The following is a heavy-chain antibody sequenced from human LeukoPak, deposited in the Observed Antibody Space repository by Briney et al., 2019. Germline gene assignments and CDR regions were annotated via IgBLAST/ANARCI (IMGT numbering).Heavy chain of an antibody. D-gene: IGHD7-27*01. CDR3: ARVETGDDAFDI. CDR1: GFIFSSYW. J-gene: IGHJ3*02. CDR2: IKQDGSEK. Sequence: PGGSLRLSCAASGFIFSSYWMSWVRQAPGKGLEWVANIKQDGSEKYYVDSAKGRFTISRDNAKNSLYLQMNSLRAEDTAVYYCARVETGDDAFDIWGQGTMVTVSS. V-gene: IGHV3-7*03.